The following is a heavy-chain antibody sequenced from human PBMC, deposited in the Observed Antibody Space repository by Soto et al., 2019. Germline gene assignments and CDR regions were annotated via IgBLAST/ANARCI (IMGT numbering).Heavy chain of an antibody. Sequence: SETLSLTCTVSGGSISSYYWSWIRQPPGKGLEWIGYIYYSGSTNYNPSLKSRVTISVDTSKNQFSLKLSSVTAADTAVYYCATHVSYCSGGSCYSDPAPYYFDYWRQGTLVTVSS. J-gene: IGHJ4*02. CDR3: ATHVSYCSGGSCYSDPAPYYFDY. D-gene: IGHD2-15*01. V-gene: IGHV4-59*01. CDR2: IYYSGST. CDR1: GGSISSYY.